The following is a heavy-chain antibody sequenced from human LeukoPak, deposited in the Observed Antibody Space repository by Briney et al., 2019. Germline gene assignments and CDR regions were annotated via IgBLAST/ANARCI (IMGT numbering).Heavy chain of an antibody. V-gene: IGHV3-30*14. CDR2: VTHDGSKM. D-gene: IGHD2-15*01. Sequence: GGSLRLSCSASGFSFSDYSIHWVRQAPGKGFDWVTVVTHDGSKMYYADSVEGRFIISRDNSKDTVYLQMNRLTSEDTAMYYCVRGGSEVVVAAALGAFDIWGQGTMVTVSS. CDR3: VRGGSEVVVAAALGAFDI. CDR1: GFSFSDYS. J-gene: IGHJ3*02.